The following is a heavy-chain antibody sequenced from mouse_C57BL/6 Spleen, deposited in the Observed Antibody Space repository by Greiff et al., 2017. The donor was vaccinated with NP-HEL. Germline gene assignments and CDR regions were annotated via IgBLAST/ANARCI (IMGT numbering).Heavy chain of an antibody. CDR3: ASSYYYSNFYYAMDY. J-gene: IGHJ4*01. CDR2: ISNGGGST. D-gene: IGHD2-5*01. V-gene: IGHV5-12*01. CDR1: GFTFSDYY. Sequence: EVKLMESGGGLVQPGGSLKLSCAASGFTFSDYYMYWVRQTPEKRLEWVAYISNGGGSTYYPDTVKGRFTISRDNAKNTLYLQMSRLKSEDTAMYYCASSYYYSNFYYAMDYWGQGTSVTVSS.